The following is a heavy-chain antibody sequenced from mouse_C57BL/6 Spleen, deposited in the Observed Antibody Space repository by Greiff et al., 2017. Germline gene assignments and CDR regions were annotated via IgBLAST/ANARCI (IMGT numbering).Heavy chain of an antibody. CDR3: ARPSTTVVDYWYFDV. Sequence: QVQLQQPGAELVMPGASVKLSCKASGYTFTSYWMHWVKQRPGQGLEWIGEIDPSDSYTNYNQKFKGKSTLTVDKSSSTAYMQLSSLTSEDSAVYYCARPSTTVVDYWYFDVWGTGTTVTVSS. CDR1: GYTFTSYW. CDR2: IDPSDSYT. D-gene: IGHD1-1*01. V-gene: IGHV1-69*01. J-gene: IGHJ1*03.